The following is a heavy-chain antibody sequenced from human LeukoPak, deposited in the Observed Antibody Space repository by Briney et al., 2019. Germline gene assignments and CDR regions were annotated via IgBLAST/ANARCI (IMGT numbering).Heavy chain of an antibody. CDR1: GGSISSGSYY. D-gene: IGHD6-6*01. V-gene: IGHV4-61*02. CDR2: IYTSGST. J-gene: IGHJ4*02. CDR3: ARDPDSSSGGY. Sequence: SETLSLTCTVSGGSISSGSYYWSWIRQPAGKGLEWIGRIYTSGSTNYNPSLKSRVTMSVDTSKNQFSLKLSSVTAADTAVYYCARDPDSSSGGYWGQGTLVTVSS.